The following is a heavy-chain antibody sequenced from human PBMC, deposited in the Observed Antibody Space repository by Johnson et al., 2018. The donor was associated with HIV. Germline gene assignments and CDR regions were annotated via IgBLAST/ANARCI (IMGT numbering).Heavy chain of an antibody. V-gene: IGHV3-30*04. CDR3: AREGYYASRGTFDI. Sequence: QVHLVESGGGVVQPGRSLRLSCAASGFTFSSFAMHWVRQGPGKGLEWVAVSSSDESNKYYLDSVKGRFSISRDNSRKTLYLQMSSLRAEETAMYFCAREGYYASRGTFDIWGEGTMVTVSS. CDR1: GFTFSSFA. CDR2: SSSDESNK. D-gene: IGHD3-10*01. J-gene: IGHJ3*02.